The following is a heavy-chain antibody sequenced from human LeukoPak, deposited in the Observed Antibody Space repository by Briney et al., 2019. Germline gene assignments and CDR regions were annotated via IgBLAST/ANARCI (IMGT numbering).Heavy chain of an antibody. J-gene: IGHJ4*02. CDR2: ISSSSSYT. CDR1: GFTFSDYY. CDR3: ARVRFGGSCSLDY. D-gene: IGHD2-15*01. Sequence: KPGGSLRLSCAASGFTFSDYYMSWIRQAPGKGLEWVSCISSSSSYTNYADSVKGRFTISRDNAKNSLYLQMNSLRAEDTAVYYCARVRFGGSCSLDYWGQGTLVTVSS. V-gene: IGHV3-11*06.